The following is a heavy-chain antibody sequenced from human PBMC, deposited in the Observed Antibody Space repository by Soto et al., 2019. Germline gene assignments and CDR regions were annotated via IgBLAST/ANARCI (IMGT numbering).Heavy chain of an antibody. CDR3: ARVAYNHVWIFDY. D-gene: IGHD1-20*01. V-gene: IGHV3-7*04. CDR2: IKQDGSEK. J-gene: IGHJ4*01. Sequence: PGGSLRLSCAASGFTFCNYWMSWVRQAPGKGLEWVANIKQDGSEKYYVDSVEGRFTLSRDNAKNSLHLQMNSLRAEDTAIYFCARVAYNHVWIFDYWGQGTLFTVSS. CDR1: GFTFCNYW.